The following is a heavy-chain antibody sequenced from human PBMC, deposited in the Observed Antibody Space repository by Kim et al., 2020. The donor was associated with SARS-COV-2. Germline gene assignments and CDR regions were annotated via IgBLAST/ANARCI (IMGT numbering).Heavy chain of an antibody. CDR1: GGTFSSYA. J-gene: IGHJ5*02. Sequence: SVKVSCKASGGTFSSYAISWVRQAPGQGLEWMGGIIPIFGTTNYAQKFQGRVTITADESTSTAYMELSSLRSEDTAVYYCARGGAGAYCGGDCHNWFDPWGQGTLVTVSS. CDR2: IIPIFGTT. V-gene: IGHV1-69*13. D-gene: IGHD2-21*02. CDR3: ARGGAGAYCGGDCHNWFDP.